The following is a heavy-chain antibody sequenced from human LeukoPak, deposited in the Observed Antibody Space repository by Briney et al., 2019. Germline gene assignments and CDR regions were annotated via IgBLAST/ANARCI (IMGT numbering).Heavy chain of an antibody. J-gene: IGHJ6*02. CDR2: TSSSSSYI. D-gene: IGHD6-19*01. V-gene: IGHV3-21*01. Sequence: GGSLRLSCVASGFTLSYYWMSWVRQAPGKGLEWVSSTSSSSSYIYYADSVKGRFTISRDNAKNSLYLQMNSLRAEDTAVYYCAREGYSSGWYRSYYYYGMDVWGQGTTVTVSS. CDR3: AREGYSSGWYRSYYYYGMDV. CDR1: GFTLSYYW.